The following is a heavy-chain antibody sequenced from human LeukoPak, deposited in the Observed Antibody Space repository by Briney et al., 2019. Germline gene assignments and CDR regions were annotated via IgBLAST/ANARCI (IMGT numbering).Heavy chain of an antibody. D-gene: IGHD6-19*01. J-gene: IGHJ4*02. CDR1: GFTFDDYA. CDR3: AKGPIAVAGTYFDY. CDR2: ISWNSGSI. Sequence: PEGSLRLSCAASGFTFDDYAMHWVRQAPGKGLEWVSGISWNSGSIGYADSVKGRFTISRDNAKNSLYLQMNSLRAEDMALYYCAKGPIAVAGTYFDYWGQGTLVTVSS. V-gene: IGHV3-9*03.